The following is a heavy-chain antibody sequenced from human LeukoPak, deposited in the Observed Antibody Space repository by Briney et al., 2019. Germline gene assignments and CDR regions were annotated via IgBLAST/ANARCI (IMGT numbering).Heavy chain of an antibody. CDR3: AKEYSSGWLVGYYFDY. D-gene: IGHD6-19*01. J-gene: IGHJ4*02. CDR1: GLTFSNYG. V-gene: IGHV3-30*02. CDR2: IRYDGSIK. Sequence: PGGSLRLSCAASGLTFSNYGVHWVRQAPGKGLEWVAFIRYDGSIKYYADSVKGRFTISRDNSKNTLYLQMSSLRAEDTAVYYCAKEYSSGWLVGYYFDYWGQGTLVTVSS.